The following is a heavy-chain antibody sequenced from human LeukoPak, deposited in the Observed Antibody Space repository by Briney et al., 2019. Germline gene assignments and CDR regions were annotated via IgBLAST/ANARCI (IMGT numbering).Heavy chain of an antibody. Sequence: SQTLSLTCTVSGGSISSGDYYWTWIRQPPGKGLEWIGYIYYSGSTYYNPSLKSRVTISVDTSKNQFSLKLSSVTAADTAVYYCASPLAYCGGDCYFQHWGQGTLVTVSS. V-gene: IGHV4-30-4*01. CDR2: IYYSGST. D-gene: IGHD2-21*02. CDR1: GGSISSGDYY. J-gene: IGHJ1*01. CDR3: ASPLAYCGGDCYFQH.